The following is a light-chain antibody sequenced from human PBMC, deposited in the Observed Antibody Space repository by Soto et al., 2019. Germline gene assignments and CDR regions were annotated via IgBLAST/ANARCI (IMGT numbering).Light chain of an antibody. V-gene: IGKV3-15*01. CDR2: GAY. CDR1: QSVSSN. Sequence: EIVPTQSPATLSVSPGDRATRASTSSQSVSSNLAWYQQKPGQTHRLLVYGAYNRATGVPNRFSGSRSGTEFTLTISRLKSEDFAVYYCQKSYNWPQYTFG. J-gene: IGKJ2*01. CDR3: QKSYNWPQYT.